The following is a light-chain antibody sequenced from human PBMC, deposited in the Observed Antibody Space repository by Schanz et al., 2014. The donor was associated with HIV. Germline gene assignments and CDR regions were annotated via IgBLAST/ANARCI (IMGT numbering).Light chain of an antibody. CDR2: DVN. J-gene: IGLJ1*01. V-gene: IGLV2-14*03. Sequence: QSALTQPASVSGSPGQSIAISCTGTTSDFGGYDYVSWYQQCPGKAPKLVIYDVNVRPSGVSDRFSGSKSGNTASLTISGLQAEDEADYYCSSYTSSSTYVFGTGTKLTVL. CDR1: TSDFGGYDY. CDR3: SSYTSSSTYV.